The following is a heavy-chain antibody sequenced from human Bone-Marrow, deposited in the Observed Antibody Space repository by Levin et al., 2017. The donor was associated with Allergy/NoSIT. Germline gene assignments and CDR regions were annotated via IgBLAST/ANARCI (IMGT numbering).Heavy chain of an antibody. V-gene: IGHV3-11*03. J-gene: IGHJ3*01. CDR2: ISSSSSYT. CDR3: ARLTAVTQDAFDL. D-gene: IGHD4-17*01. Sequence: PGGSLRLSCAASGFTFSDYYMSWIRQTSGKGLQWISYISSSSSYTKYADSVKGRFTIYRDNANKSVSLHMNSLGAEDTAVYYCARLTAVTQDAFDLWGQGTMVTVSS. CDR1: GFTFSDYY.